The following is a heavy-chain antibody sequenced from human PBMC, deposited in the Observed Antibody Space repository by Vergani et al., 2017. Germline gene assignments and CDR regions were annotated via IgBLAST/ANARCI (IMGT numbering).Heavy chain of an antibody. V-gene: IGHV3-48*01. J-gene: IGHJ4*02. CDR2: ISTTSDTI. CDR1: GFTFSSYS. Sequence: DVQLVESGGDLVQPGGSLRLSCAVSGFTFSSYSMNWVRQAPGKGLEWISYISTTSDTIYYADSVRGRFTISRDNAKNSLYLEMNSLRVEDTAVYFCARSLVAGKGGYWGQGTRVAVSS. D-gene: IGHD6-19*01. CDR3: ARSLVAGKGGY.